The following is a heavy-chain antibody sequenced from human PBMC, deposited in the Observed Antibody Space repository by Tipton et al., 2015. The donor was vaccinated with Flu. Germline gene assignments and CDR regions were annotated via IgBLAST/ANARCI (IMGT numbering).Heavy chain of an antibody. CDR3: AKGQETAMGGYIDY. CDR2: IRYDGSNK. J-gene: IGHJ4*02. V-gene: IGHV3-30*02. CDR1: GFTFSSYG. D-gene: IGHD5-18*01. Sequence: GSLRLSCAASGFTFSSYGMHWVRQAPGKGLEWVAFIRYDGSNKYYADSVKGRFTISRDNSKNTLYLQMNSLRAEDTAVYYCAKGQETAMGGYIDYWGQGTLVTVSS.